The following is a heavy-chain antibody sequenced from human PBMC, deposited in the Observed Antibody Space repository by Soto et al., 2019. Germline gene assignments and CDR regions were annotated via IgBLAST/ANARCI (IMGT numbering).Heavy chain of an antibody. CDR1: GSNFTPLW. V-gene: IGHV5-10-1*01. J-gene: IGHJ5*01. CDR3: ARVYNNWFDS. D-gene: IGHD4-4*01. Sequence: SRKGSGSNFTPLWILRVRQMPGRGLEWLGKIDPTDSYTNYSPSFEGHVTISTDNSISTAYLQWSSLRASDTALYFCARVYNNWFDSCAQGTIVTVSS. CDR2: IDPTDSYT.